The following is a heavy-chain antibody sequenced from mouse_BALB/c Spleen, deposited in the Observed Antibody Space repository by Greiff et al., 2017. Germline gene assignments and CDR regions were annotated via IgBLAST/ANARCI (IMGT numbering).Heavy chain of an antibody. CDR1: GFTFSSYT. CDR3: ARHDYYRYDGGYYAMDY. D-gene: IGHD2-14*01. J-gene: IGHJ4*01. CDR2: ISNGGGST. Sequence: EVQVVESGGGLVQPGGSLKLSCAASGFTFSSYTMSWVRQTPEKRLEWVAYISNGGGSTYYPDTVKGRFTISRDNAKNTLYLQMSSLKSEDTAMYYCARHDYYRYDGGYYAMDYWGQGTSGTVSS. V-gene: IGHV5-12-2*01.